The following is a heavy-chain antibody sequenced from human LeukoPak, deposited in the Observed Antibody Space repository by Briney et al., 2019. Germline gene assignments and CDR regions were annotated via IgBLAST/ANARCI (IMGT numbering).Heavy chain of an antibody. J-gene: IGHJ5*02. Sequence: ESGPTLVNPTQTLTLTCTFSGFSLSTTGLGVGWIRQPPGKALEWPALIYWNDDKRYSPSLKSRLTITKDTSKNQVVLTVTYMDPVDTATYYCAHRRWTDLFDPWGQGTLVTVSS. CDR1: GFSLSTTGLG. CDR3: AHRRWTDLFDP. V-gene: IGHV2-5*01. CDR2: IYWNDDK. D-gene: IGHD2-15*01.